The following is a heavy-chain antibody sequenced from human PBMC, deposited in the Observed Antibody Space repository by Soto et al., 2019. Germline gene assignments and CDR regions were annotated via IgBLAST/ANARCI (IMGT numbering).Heavy chain of an antibody. J-gene: IGHJ5*02. Sequence: GASVKVSCKASGGTFRSYGISWVRQAPGQGREWMGWISDYNGNTNYAQKLQGRVTRTTDTSTSTAYIELRSLRSDDTAVYYCASDQLDYYDSSGYQYNWFDPWGQGTLVTVSS. CDR2: ISDYNGNT. CDR3: ASDQLDYYDSSGYQYNWFDP. D-gene: IGHD3-22*01. V-gene: IGHV1-18*01. CDR1: GGTFRSYG.